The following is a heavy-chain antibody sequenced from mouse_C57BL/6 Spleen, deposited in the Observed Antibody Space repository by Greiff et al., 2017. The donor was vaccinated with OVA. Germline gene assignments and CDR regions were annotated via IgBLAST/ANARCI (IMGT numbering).Heavy chain of an antibody. CDR2: ISNGGGST. V-gene: IGHV5-12*01. CDR1: GFTFSDYY. J-gene: IGHJ4*01. Sequence: EVKLMESGGGLVQPGGSLKLSCAASGFTFSDYYMYWVRQTPEKRLEWVAYISNGGGSTYYPDTVKGRFTISRDNAKNTLYLQMSRLKSEDTAMYYCARVNWDYYYAMDYWGQGTSVTVSS. CDR3: ARVNWDYYYAMDY. D-gene: IGHD4-1*01.